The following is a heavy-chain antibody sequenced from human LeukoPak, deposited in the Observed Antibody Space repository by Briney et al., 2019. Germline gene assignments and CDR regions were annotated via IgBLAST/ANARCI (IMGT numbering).Heavy chain of an antibody. D-gene: IGHD3-22*01. CDR1: GYTFTSYG. J-gene: IGHJ4*02. V-gene: IGHV1-18*01. CDR3: ARDSGEYYYDSSGYYSPLLY. Sequence: ASVKVSRKASGYTFTSYGISWVRQAPGQGLEWMGWISAYNGNTNYAQKLQGRVTMTTDTSTSTAYMELRSLRSDDTAVYYCARDSGEYYYDSSGYYSPLLYWGQGTLVTVSS. CDR2: ISAYNGNT.